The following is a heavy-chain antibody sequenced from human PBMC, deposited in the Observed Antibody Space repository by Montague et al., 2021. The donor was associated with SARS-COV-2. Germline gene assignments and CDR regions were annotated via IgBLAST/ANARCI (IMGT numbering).Heavy chain of an antibody. D-gene: IGHD1-26*01. J-gene: IGHJ4*02. CDR2: SYTSGSI. CDR3: AREWGSYSGRFDY. Sequence: TLPLTCTVSGDSITSGSYYWNWVRQPAGKGLERVGRSYTSGSIDYNPSLKSRLTISVDTSKNQFSLKLSSVTAADTAVYFCAREWGSYSGRFDYWGQGARVTVSS. V-gene: IGHV4-61*02. CDR1: GDSITSGSYY.